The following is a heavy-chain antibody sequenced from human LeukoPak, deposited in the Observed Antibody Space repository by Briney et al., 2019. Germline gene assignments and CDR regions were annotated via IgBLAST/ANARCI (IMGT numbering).Heavy chain of an antibody. CDR1: GYTFTSYD. V-gene: IGHV1-8*01. J-gene: IGHJ4*02. D-gene: IGHD6-13*01. CDR2: MNPNSGNT. CDR3: ARGHSSSSGIDY. Sequence: ASVKDSCKASGYTFTSYDINWVRQATGQGLEWMGWMNPNSGNTGYAQKFQGRVTMTRNTSISTAYMELSSLRSEDTAVYYCARGHSSSSGIDYWGQGTLVTVSS.